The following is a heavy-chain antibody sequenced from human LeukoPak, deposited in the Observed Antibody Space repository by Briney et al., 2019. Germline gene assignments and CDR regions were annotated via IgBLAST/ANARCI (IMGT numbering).Heavy chain of an antibody. J-gene: IGHJ5*02. CDR1: GGTFNNYA. D-gene: IGHD5-18*01. CDR3: ARVTHTELSTWFDP. V-gene: IGHV1-69*01. Sequence: ASVKVSCKASGGTFNNYAINWVRQAPGQGLEWMGGIIPIFGSSNYAQKFQGRVTITADESTTTAYMELGSLRSEDTAVYYCARVTHTELSTWFDPWGQGTLVTVSS. CDR2: IIPIFGSS.